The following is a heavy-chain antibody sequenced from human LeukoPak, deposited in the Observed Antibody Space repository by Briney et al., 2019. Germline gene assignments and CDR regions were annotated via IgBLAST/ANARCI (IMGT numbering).Heavy chain of an antibody. CDR1: GFTFSSYS. CDR2: ISSSSSYI. J-gene: IGHJ4*02. V-gene: IGHV3-21*01. CDR3: ARSSGWYIYFDY. Sequence: SGGSLRLSCAASGFTFSSYSMNWVRQAPGKGLEWVSSISSSSSYIYYADSVKGRFTISRDNAKNSLYLQMNSLRAEDTAVYYCARSSGWYIYFDYWGQGTLVTVSS. D-gene: IGHD6-19*01.